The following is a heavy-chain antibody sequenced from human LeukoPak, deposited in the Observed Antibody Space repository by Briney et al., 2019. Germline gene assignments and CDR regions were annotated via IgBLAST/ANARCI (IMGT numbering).Heavy chain of an antibody. J-gene: IGHJ4*02. Sequence: GGSLRLSCAASGFTFSSYAMHWVRQAPGKGLEWVAVISYDGSNKYYADSVKGRFTISRDNSKNTLYLQMNSLRAEDTAVYYCAKTWSSSWGYFDYWGQGTLVTVSS. CDR1: GFTFSSYA. D-gene: IGHD6-13*01. CDR3: AKTWSSSWGYFDY. V-gene: IGHV3-30-3*02. CDR2: ISYDGSNK.